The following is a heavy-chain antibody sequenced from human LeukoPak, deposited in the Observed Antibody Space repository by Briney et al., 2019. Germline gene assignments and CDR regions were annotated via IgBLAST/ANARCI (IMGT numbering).Heavy chain of an antibody. CDR1: GYTFTSYA. CDR2: INAGNGNT. Sequence: ASVKVSCKASGYTFTSYAMHWVRQAPGQRLEWMGWINAGNGNTKYSQEFQGRVTITRDTSASTAYMELSSLRSEDTAVYYCARGYSGYDYFDYWGQGTLVTVSS. V-gene: IGHV1-3*03. D-gene: IGHD5-12*01. J-gene: IGHJ4*02. CDR3: ARGYSGYDYFDY.